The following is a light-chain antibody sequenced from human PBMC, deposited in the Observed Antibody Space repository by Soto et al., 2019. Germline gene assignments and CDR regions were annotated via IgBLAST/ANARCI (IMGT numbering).Light chain of an antibody. Sequence: EIVLTQSPGTLSLSPGERAALSCRASQSVGNNFVGWYQQKPGQSPSLLIYHATNRATGIPDRFSGTASGTDFTLTISRLESEDFAVYYCHQYASSPLTFGAGTKVEIK. CDR1: QSVGNNF. J-gene: IGKJ4*01. CDR2: HAT. V-gene: IGKV3-20*01. CDR3: HQYASSPLT.